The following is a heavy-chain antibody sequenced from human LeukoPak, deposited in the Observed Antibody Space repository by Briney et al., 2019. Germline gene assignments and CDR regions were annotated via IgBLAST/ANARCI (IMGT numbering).Heavy chain of an antibody. CDR2: INPSGGST. CDR1: GYTFTSYY. V-gene: IGHV1-46*01. D-gene: IGHD3-22*01. J-gene: IGHJ4*02. CDR3: ARINYYYDSSGFPFDY. Sequence: ASVKVSCKASGYTFTSYYMHWVRQAPGQGLEWMGIINPSGGSTSYAQKFQGRVTMTRDMSTSTVYMELSSLRSEDTAVYYCARINYYYDSSGFPFDYWGQGTLVTVSS.